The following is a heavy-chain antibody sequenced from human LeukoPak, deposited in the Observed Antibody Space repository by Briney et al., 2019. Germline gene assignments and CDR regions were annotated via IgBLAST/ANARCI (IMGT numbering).Heavy chain of an antibody. CDR2: INHSGST. CDR3: ARLPSVITFGGVIVTDY. CDR1: GGSFSGYY. V-gene: IGHV4-34*01. Sequence: SETLSLTCAVYGGSFSGYYWSWIRQPPGKGLEWIGEINHSGSTNYNPSLKSRVTISVDTSKNQFSLKLSSVTAADTAVYYCARLPSVITFGGVIVTDYWGQGTLVTVSS. D-gene: IGHD3-16*02. J-gene: IGHJ4*02.